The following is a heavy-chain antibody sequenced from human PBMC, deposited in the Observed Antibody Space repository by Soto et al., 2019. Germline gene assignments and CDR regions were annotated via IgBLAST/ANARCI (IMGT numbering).Heavy chain of an antibody. J-gene: IGHJ4*02. V-gene: IGHV1-18*01. CDR3: ARDLAAVNCDY. CDR1: GYTFTSYG. CDR2: ISAYNGNT. D-gene: IGHD6-13*01. Sequence: QVQLVQSGAEVKKPGASVKVSCKASGYTFTSYGISWVRQAPGQGLEWMGWISAYNGNTNYSQQLQGRVTMTTDTSTSTAHMELRSLRSDDTAVYSCARDLAAVNCDYWGQGTLVTVSA.